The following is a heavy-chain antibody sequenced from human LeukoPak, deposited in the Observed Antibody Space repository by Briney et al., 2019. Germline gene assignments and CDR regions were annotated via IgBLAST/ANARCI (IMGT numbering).Heavy chain of an antibody. V-gene: IGHV1-46*01. J-gene: IGHJ5*02. CDR1: GYTFTSYY. D-gene: IGHD3-3*01. CDR2: INPSGGST. CDR3: ARAVKEYYDFWSGSNWFDP. Sequence: ASVKVSCKASGYTFTSYYMHWVRQAPGQGLEWMGIINPSGGSTSYAQKFQGRVTMTRDTSTSTVYMELSSLRSEDTAVYYCARAVKEYYDFWSGSNWFDPWGQGTLVTVSP.